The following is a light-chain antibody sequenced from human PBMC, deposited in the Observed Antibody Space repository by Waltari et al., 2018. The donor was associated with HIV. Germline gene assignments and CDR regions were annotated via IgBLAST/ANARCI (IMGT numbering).Light chain of an antibody. J-gene: IGKJ2*01. Sequence: TQSPATLSLSLGERAILSCRASQGLDTNLAWYQQKPGQPPLLIFDASTRAIGVPDRFSGDGSGTDFTLTISHLQSEDLGIYFCQHYKNWPPYTFGQGTKLEL. V-gene: IGKV3-15*01. CDR1: QGLDTN. CDR3: QHYKNWPPYT. CDR2: DAS.